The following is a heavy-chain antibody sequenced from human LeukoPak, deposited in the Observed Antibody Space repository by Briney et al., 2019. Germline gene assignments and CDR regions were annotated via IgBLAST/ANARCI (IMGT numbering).Heavy chain of an antibody. Sequence: GASVKVSCKASGYTFTSYYMHWVRQAPGQGLEWMGWINPNSGGTNYAQKFQGRVTMTRDTSISTACMELSRLRSDDTAVYYCARGSPPDYGSGSYSYWGQGTLVTVSS. CDR2: INPNSGGT. D-gene: IGHD3-10*01. J-gene: IGHJ4*02. CDR3: ARGSPPDYGSGSYSY. CDR1: GYTFTSYY. V-gene: IGHV1-2*02.